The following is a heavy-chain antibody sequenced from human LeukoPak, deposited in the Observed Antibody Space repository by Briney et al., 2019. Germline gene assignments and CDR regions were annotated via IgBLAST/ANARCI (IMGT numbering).Heavy chain of an antibody. CDR3: ARAPKSCSSSRCYAGAVDY. V-gene: IGHV3-23*01. CDR2: ISGNGGST. J-gene: IGHJ4*02. D-gene: IGHD2-2*01. Sequence: PGGSLRLSCAASGFTFSSYAMNWVRQAPGKGLEWVSVISGNGGSTNYADSVKGRFTISRDNSKNTLCLQMNSLRAEDTAVYYCARAPKSCSSSRCYAGAVDYWGQGTLVTASS. CDR1: GFTFSSYA.